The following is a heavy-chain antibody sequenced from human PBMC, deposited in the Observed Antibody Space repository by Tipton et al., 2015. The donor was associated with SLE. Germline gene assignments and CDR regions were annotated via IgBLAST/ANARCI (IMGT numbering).Heavy chain of an antibody. CDR2: SSWDSSSK. J-gene: IGHJ4*02. Sequence: RSLRLSCAASGFTFSSYELNWVRQAPGKGLEWVSGSSWDSSSKDYADSVKGRFTISRDNVKNVVYLQMKSLKPGDTALYYCAKVGHGEVQGGYFFDSWGQGTLVTVSS. D-gene: IGHD4-17*01. CDR3: AKVGHGEVQGGYFFDS. V-gene: IGHV3-9*01. CDR1: GFTFSSYE.